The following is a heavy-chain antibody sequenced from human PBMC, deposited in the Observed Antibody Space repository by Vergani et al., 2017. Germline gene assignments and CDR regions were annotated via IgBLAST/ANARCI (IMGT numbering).Heavy chain of an antibody. J-gene: IGHJ5*02. Sequence: QVQLQESGPGLVKSSETLSLTCSVSFDSIRNHYCNWIRQPRGKGLEWIGSIHYSENTNYNPSLKTRVTISVDTSKNQFSLTLTSVTAADTAVYYCASDTHSGQRADRWVQGILVTVTS. CDR2: IHYSENT. V-gene: IGHV4-59*11. D-gene: IGHD6-19*01. CDR3: ASDTHSGQRADR. CDR1: FDSIRNHY.